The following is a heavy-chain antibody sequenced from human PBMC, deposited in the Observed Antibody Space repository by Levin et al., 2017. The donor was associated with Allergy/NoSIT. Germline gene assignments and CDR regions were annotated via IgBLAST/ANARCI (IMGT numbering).Heavy chain of an antibody. J-gene: IGHJ3*02. D-gene: IGHD4-17*01. CDR1: GFTVSSNY. CDR2: IYSGGST. Sequence: GESLKISCAASGFTVSSNYMSWVRQAPGKGLEWVSVIYSGGSTYYADSVKGRFTISRDNSKNTLYLQMNSLRAEDTAVYYCAGRDYLAFDIWGQGTMVTVSS. V-gene: IGHV3-53*01. CDR3: AGRDYLAFDI.